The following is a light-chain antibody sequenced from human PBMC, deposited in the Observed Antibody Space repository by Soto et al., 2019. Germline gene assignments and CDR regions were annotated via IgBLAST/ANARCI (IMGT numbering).Light chain of an antibody. J-gene: IGLJ1*01. CDR2: DVS. V-gene: IGLV2-11*01. Sequence: QSALAQPRSVSGSPGQSVTISCTGTSSDVGGYNYVSWYQQHPGKAPKLMIYDVSQRPSGVPDRFSGSKSGNTASLTISGLQSEDEADYYCSSYTSDSSYVFGSGTKVTVL. CDR3: SSYTSDSSYV. CDR1: SSDVGGYNY.